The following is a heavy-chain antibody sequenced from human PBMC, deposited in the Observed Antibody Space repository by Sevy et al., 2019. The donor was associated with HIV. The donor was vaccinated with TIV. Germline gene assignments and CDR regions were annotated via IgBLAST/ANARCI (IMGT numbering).Heavy chain of an antibody. CDR1: GYLFTTKA. Sequence: ASVKVSCKASGYLFTTKAMNWVRQAPGQGLEWMGWTNTNTGTATYAQDFTGRFVFSLDTSVNTAYLQISSLEAEDTAIYYCARNLRDMTAVGPGGDYWGQGTLVTVSS. J-gene: IGHJ4*02. V-gene: IGHV7-4-1*02. CDR2: TNTNTGTA. CDR3: ARNLRDMTAVGPGGDY. D-gene: IGHD4-17*01.